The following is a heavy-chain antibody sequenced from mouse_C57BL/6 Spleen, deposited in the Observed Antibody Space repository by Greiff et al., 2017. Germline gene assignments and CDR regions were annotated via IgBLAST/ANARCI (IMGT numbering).Heavy chain of an antibody. CDR3: ASLTRVVATKGAMDY. V-gene: IGHV5-9*01. Sequence: EVQLLESGGGLVKPGGSLKLSCAASGFTFSSYTMSWVRQTPEKRLEWVANISGGGGNTYYPESVKGRFTISRDKAKNTLYLQLSSLRSEDTAFYYCASLTRVVATKGAMDYWGQGTSVTVSS. J-gene: IGHJ4*01. CDR1: GFTFSSYT. D-gene: IGHD1-1*01. CDR2: ISGGGGNT.